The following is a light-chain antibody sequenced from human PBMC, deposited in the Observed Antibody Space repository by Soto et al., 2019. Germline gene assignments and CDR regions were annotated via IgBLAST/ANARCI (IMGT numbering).Light chain of an antibody. CDR3: QQYHHVPYT. V-gene: IGKV1-33*01. CDR2: DAS. J-gene: IGKJ2*01. CDR1: QDISNY. Sequence: DIQMTQSPSSLSASVGDRVTITCQASQDISNYLNWYQQKPGKAPKLLIYDASNLETGVPSRFSGSGSGTDFTFTITSLQPEDFATYYCQQYHHVPYTFGQGTKVDIK.